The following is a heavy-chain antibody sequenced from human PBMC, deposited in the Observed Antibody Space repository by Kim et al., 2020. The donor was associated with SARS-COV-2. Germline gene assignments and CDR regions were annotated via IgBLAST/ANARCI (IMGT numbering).Heavy chain of an antibody. CDR2: IYSGGST. D-gene: IGHD3-16*02. Sequence: GGSLRLSCAASGFTVSSNYMSWVRQAPGKGLEWVSVIYSGGSTYYADSVKGRFTISRDNSKNTLYLQMNSLRAEDTAVYYCARVRGRGRWGSYRLHAFDIWGQGTMVTVSS. CDR3: ARVRGRGRWGSYRLHAFDI. V-gene: IGHV3-53*01. CDR1: GFTVSSNY. J-gene: IGHJ3*02.